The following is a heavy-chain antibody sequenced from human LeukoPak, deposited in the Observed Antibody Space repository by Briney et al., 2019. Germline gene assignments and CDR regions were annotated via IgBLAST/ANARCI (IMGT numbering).Heavy chain of an antibody. CDR2: IKQDGSEK. CDR3: ARESGGSWC. D-gene: IGHD2-15*01. J-gene: IGHJ4*02. Sequence: GGSLRLSCAASGFTFSDFTMHWVRQAPGKGLEWVANIKQDGSEKYYVDSVKSRFTISRDNAKNSLYLQMNSLRAEDTAVYYCARESGGSWCWGQGTLVTVSS. CDR1: GFTFSDFT. V-gene: IGHV3-7*03.